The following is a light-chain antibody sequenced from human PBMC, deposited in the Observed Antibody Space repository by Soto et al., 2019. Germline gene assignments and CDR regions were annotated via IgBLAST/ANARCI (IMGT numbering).Light chain of an antibody. Sequence: EIVLTQSPGTLSLSPGERATLSCRASQSIRSNYLSWYQQKPGQPPRLLIYGASSRATGIPDRFSGSGSGTDFSLTISRLEAEDFAVYYCQQYGTSPETFGQGTKVEIK. V-gene: IGKV3-20*01. J-gene: IGKJ1*01. CDR2: GAS. CDR1: QSIRSNY. CDR3: QQYGTSPET.